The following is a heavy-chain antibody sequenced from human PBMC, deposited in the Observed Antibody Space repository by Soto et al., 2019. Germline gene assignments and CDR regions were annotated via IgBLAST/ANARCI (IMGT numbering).Heavy chain of an antibody. J-gene: IGHJ3*02. V-gene: IGHV1-69*05. CDR1: GGTFSSYA. CDR2: IIPIFGKA. D-gene: IGHD6-19*01. CDR3: ARDTDSSGWYEGSYDAFDI. Sequence: SVKVSCKASGGTFSSYAISWVRQAPGQGLEWMGGIIPIFGKANYAQKFQGRVTMTTDTSTSTAYMELRSLRSDDTAVYYCARDTDSSGWYEGSYDAFDIWGQGTMVTVSS.